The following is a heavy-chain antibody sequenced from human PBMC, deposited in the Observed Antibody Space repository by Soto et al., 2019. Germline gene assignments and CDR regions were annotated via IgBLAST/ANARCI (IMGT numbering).Heavy chain of an antibody. Sequence: SETLSLTCTVSGGSISSYYWSWIRQPAGKXLEWIGRIYTSGSTNYNPSLKSRVTMSVDTSKNQFSLKLSSVTAADTAVYYCAREEGSGSSYYYYYRMDVWGQGTTVTVSS. CDR2: IYTSGST. CDR1: GGSISSYY. D-gene: IGHD3-10*01. J-gene: IGHJ6*02. CDR3: AREEGSGSSYYYYYRMDV. V-gene: IGHV4-4*07.